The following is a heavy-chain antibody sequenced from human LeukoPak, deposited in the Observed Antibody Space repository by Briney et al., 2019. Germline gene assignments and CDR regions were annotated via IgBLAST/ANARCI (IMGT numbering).Heavy chain of an antibody. CDR2: IDLAGEYT. J-gene: IGHJ3*02. V-gene: IGHV3-74*01. Sequence: GGSLRLSCSASGFTFSSYAMHWVRQAPGKGLVWVSRIDLAGEYTTYADSVKGRFTISRDNAKNTLYLQMNSLRAEDTAVYYCASGNSRAFDIWGQGTMVTVSS. CDR3: ASGNSRAFDI. CDR1: GFTFSSYA.